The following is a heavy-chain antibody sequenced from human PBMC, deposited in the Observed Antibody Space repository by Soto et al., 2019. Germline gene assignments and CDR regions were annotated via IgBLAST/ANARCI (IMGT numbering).Heavy chain of an antibody. CDR2: IYYSGST. D-gene: IGHD6-6*01. J-gene: IGHJ5*02. CDR1: GGSISSGDYY. V-gene: IGHV4-30-4*01. CDR3: ARERPDGARLDP. Sequence: SETLSLTCTVSGGSISSGDYYWSWIRQPPGKGLEWIGHIYYSGSTYYNPSLKSRVTISVDTSKNQFSLKLSSVTAADTAVYYCARERPDGARLDPWGQGTLVTVSS.